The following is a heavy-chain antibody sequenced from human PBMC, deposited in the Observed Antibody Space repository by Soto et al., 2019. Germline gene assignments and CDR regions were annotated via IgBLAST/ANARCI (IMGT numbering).Heavy chain of an antibody. V-gene: IGHV1-69*13. Sequence: ASAKVSCKASGGTFSSYAISWVRQAPGQGLEWMGGIIPIFGTANYAQKFQGRVTITADESTSTAYMELSSLRSEDTAVYYCARSCSSTSCSQNDYWGQGTLVTVSS. CDR3: ARSCSSTSCSQNDY. CDR2: IIPIFGTA. CDR1: GGTFSSYA. J-gene: IGHJ4*02. D-gene: IGHD2-2*01.